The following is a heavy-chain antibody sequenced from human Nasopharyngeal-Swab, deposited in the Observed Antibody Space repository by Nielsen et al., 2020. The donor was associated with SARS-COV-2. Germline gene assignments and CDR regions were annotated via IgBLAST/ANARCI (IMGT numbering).Heavy chain of an antibody. J-gene: IGHJ4*02. D-gene: IGHD1-20*01. CDR2: INAGNGNT. CDR3: ARQGLITGTYPIDY. Sequence: WVRQAPGQRLEWMGWINAGNGNTKYSQKFQGRVTITRDTSASTAYMELSSLRSEDTAMYYCARQGLITGTYPIDYWGQGTLVTVSS. V-gene: IGHV1-3*01.